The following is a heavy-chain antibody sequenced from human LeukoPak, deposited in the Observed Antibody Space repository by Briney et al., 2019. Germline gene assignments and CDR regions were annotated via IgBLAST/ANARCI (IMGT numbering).Heavy chain of an antibody. J-gene: IGHJ6*02. CDR2: IGTAGDT. V-gene: IGHV3-13*01. CDR3: ARAYYDSSGYWYYYYGMDV. Sequence: PGGSLRLSCAASGFTFSSYDMHWVRQATGKGLEWVSAIGTAGDTYYPGSVKGRFTISRENAKNSLYLQMNSLRAGDTAVYYCARAYYDSSGYWYYYYGMDVWGQGTTVTVSS. CDR1: GFTFSSYD. D-gene: IGHD3-22*01.